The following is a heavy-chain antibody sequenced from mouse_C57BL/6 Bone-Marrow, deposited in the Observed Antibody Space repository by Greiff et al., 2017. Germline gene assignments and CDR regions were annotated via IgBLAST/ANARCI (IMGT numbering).Heavy chain of an antibody. CDR1: GYTFTSYW. CDR3: AREERGLDY. Sequence: VQLQQPGAELVKPGASVKLSCKASGYTFTSYWMQWVKQRPGQGLEWIGEIDPSDSYTNYNPKFKGKATLTVDTSSSTAYLQLSSLTSEDSAVDYCAREERGLDYWGQGTTLTVSS. CDR2: IDPSDSYT. V-gene: IGHV1-50*01. J-gene: IGHJ2*01.